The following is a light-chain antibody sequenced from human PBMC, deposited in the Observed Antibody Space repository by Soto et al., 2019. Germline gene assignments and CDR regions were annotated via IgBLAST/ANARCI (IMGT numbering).Light chain of an antibody. CDR1: SSDVGGYNY. CDR2: EVS. J-gene: IGLJ3*02. V-gene: IGLV2-14*01. Sequence: QSALTQAASVSGSPGQSMAISCTGTSSDVGGYNYVSWFQHHPGKAPKLIIYEVSNRPSGVSDRFSGSKSGNTASLTISGLQAEDEADYYCMSYTVSDTWVFGGGTKLTVL. CDR3: MSYTVSDTWV.